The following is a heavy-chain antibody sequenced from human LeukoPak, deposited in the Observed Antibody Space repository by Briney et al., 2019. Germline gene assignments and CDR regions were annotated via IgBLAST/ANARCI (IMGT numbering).Heavy chain of an antibody. D-gene: IGHD5-12*01. CDR1: GFSLSTSGVG. CDR3: AHSKRLRWPDY. CDR2: IYWNDDK. J-gene: IGHJ4*02. Sequence: SGPTLVNPTQTLTLTCTFSGFSLSTSGVGVGWIRQPPGKALEWLALIYWNDDKRYSPSLKRRLIITTDTSKNQVVLTMTNMDPVDTATYYCAHSKRLRWPDYWGQGTLVTVSS. V-gene: IGHV2-5*01.